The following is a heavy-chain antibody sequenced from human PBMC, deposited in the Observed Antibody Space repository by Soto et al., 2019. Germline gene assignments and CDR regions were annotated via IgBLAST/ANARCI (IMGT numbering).Heavy chain of an antibody. V-gene: IGHV1-69*06. CDR3: ARDRPSQDWYFDL. Sequence: GASVKVSCKASGGTFISYAISWVRQAPGQGLEWMGGIIPLFGTATYAQRFQDRVTITADRSTSTAYMELRSLKSEDTAVYYCARDRPSQDWYFDLWGRGTLVTVSS. CDR1: GGTFISYA. J-gene: IGHJ2*01. CDR2: IIPLFGTA.